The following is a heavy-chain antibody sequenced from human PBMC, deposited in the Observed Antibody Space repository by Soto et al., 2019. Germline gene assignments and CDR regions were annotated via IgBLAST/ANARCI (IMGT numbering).Heavy chain of an antibody. D-gene: IGHD6-6*01. CDR1: GFTFSSYA. Sequence: GGSLRLSCAASGFTFSSYAMSWVRQAPGKGLEWVSAISGSGGSTYYADSVKGRFTISRDNSKNTLYLQMNSLRAEDTAVYYCAKGPLEQLVPVVAFDIWGQGTMVTVSS. J-gene: IGHJ3*02. V-gene: IGHV3-23*01. CDR3: AKGPLEQLVPVVAFDI. CDR2: ISGSGGST.